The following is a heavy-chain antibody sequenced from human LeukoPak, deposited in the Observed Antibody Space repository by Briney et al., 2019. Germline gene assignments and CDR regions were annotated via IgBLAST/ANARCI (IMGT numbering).Heavy chain of an antibody. CDR3: ARVYYYDSRGNWYFDY. CDR1: GFTFTTYW. V-gene: IGHV3-7*01. CDR2: IKQDGSEK. J-gene: IGHJ4*02. Sequence: GGSLRLSCAASGFTFTTYWMGWVRQAPGKGLEWVANIKQDGSEKYYGDSVKGRFTISRDNAKNSLYLQMNSLRAEDTAVYYCARVYYYDSRGNWYFDYWGQGTLVTVAS. D-gene: IGHD3-22*01.